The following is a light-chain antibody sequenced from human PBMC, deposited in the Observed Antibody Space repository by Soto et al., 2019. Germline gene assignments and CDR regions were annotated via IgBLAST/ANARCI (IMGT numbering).Light chain of an antibody. CDR2: GAV. CDR1: QTINIY. J-gene: IGKJ2*01. CDR3: QQSYSPPRT. V-gene: IGKV1-39*01. Sequence: DIQMTQSPSSLSASLGDTVTITCRASQTINIYLNWYQQKPGKAPKLLIYGAVSLHGGVPSRFSGSGSGTDFTLTISGLQPEDLASYYCQQSYSPPRTFGQGTKLESK.